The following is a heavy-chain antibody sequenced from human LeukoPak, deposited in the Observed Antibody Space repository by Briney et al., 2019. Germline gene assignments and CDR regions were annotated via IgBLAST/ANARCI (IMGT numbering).Heavy chain of an antibody. Sequence: ASVKVSCKASGYTFTSYDISWVRQATGQGLEWMGWMNPNSGNTGYAQKFQGRVTMTRNTSISTAYMELSSLRSEDTAVYYCARGSVVTPDDAFDIWGQGTMVTVSS. CDR3: ARGSVVTPDDAFDI. D-gene: IGHD4-23*01. J-gene: IGHJ3*02. CDR2: MNPNSGNT. CDR1: GYTFTSYD. V-gene: IGHV1-8*01.